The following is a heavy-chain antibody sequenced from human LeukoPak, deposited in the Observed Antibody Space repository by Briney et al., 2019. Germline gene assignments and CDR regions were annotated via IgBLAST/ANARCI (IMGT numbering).Heavy chain of an antibody. Sequence: PGRSLRLSCAASGFTFSSYGMHWVRQAPGKGLEWVAVIWYDGSNKYYADSAKGRFTISRDNSKNTLYLQMNSLRAEDTAVYYCARETQRDDYWGQGTLVTVSS. J-gene: IGHJ4*02. CDR2: IWYDGSNK. V-gene: IGHV3-33*01. CDR3: ARETQRDDY. CDR1: GFTFSSYG.